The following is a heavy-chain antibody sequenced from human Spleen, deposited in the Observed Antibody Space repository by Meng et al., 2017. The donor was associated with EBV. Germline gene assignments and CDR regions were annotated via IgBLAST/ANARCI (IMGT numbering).Heavy chain of an antibody. J-gene: IGHJ4*02. CDR3: ATGWGKANY. CDR2: VIHSGNT. D-gene: IGHD3-16*01. CDR1: GDSFSAYY. Sequence: VQLHEWGAGLLQPSETLSLTCTVYGDSFSAYYWRWIRQPPGRGLEWIGDVIHSGNTSYSPSLKSRVTISVDTSKRQFSLKLRSMTAADTAVYYCATGWGKANYWGQGTLVTVSS. V-gene: IGHV4-34*12.